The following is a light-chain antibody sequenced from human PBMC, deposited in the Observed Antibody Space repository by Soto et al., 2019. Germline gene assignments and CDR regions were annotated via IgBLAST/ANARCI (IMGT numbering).Light chain of an antibody. Sequence: DIQITQSPSTLSASVGDRVTITCRASQSISSWLAWYQQKPGKAPKLLIYKASSLESGVPSRFSGSGSGTEFTLTISSLQPDDFATYYCQQYNSYPCTLGQGTKVDIK. V-gene: IGKV1-5*03. CDR1: QSISSW. J-gene: IGKJ1*01. CDR3: QQYNSYPCT. CDR2: KAS.